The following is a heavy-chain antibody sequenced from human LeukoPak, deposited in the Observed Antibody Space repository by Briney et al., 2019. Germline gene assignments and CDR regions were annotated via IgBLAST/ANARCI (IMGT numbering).Heavy chain of an antibody. Sequence: ASVKVSCKASGYTFTGYYMHWVRQVPGQGLEWMGWINPNSGGTNYAQKFQGRVTMTRDTSISTAYMELSRLRSDDTAVYYCARDWTSSSSPVDYWGKGTLVTVSS. CDR1: GYTFTGYY. J-gene: IGHJ4*02. CDR2: INPNSGGT. CDR3: ARDWTSSSSPVDY. D-gene: IGHD6-6*01. V-gene: IGHV1-2*02.